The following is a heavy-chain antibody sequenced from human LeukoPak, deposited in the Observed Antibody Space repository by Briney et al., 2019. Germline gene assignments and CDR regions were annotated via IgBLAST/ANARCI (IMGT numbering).Heavy chain of an antibody. D-gene: IGHD6-13*01. CDR1: GFTFDDYA. CDR2: ISWNSGSI. V-gene: IGHV3-9*01. Sequence: GGSLRLSCAASGFTFDDYAMHWVRQAPGKGLEWVSGISWNSGSIGYADSVKGRFTISRDNAKNSLYLQMNSLRAEDTALYYCAKDTPIAAAGYYFDYWGQGTLVTVSS. J-gene: IGHJ4*02. CDR3: AKDTPIAAAGYYFDY.